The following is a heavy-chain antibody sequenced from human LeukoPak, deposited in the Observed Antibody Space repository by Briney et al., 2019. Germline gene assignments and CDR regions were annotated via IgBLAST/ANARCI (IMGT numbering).Heavy chain of an antibody. Sequence: ASVKVSCKASGGTFSSYAISWVRQAPGQGLEWMGWISAYNGNTNYAQKLQGRVTMTTDTSTSTAYMELRSLRSDDTAVYYCAARGYSYGNNIRDYWGQGTLVTVSS. CDR2: ISAYNGNT. V-gene: IGHV1-18*01. D-gene: IGHD5-18*01. CDR3: AARGYSYGNNIRDY. J-gene: IGHJ4*02. CDR1: GGTFSSYA.